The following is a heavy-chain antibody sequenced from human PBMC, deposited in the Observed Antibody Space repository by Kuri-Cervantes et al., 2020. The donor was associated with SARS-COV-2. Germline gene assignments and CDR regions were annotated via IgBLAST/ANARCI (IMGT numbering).Heavy chain of an antibody. CDR2: ISSSSSYI. V-gene: IGHV3-21*01. D-gene: IGHD2/OR15-2a*01. Sequence: GGSLRLSCAASGFTFSNYAIHWVRQAPGKGLEWVSSISSSSSYIYYADSVKGRFTISRDNAKNSLYLQMNSLRAEDTAVYDCASVPVNWYFDLWGHGTLVTVSS. J-gene: IGHJ2*01. CDR3: ASVPVNWYFDL. CDR1: GFTFSNYA.